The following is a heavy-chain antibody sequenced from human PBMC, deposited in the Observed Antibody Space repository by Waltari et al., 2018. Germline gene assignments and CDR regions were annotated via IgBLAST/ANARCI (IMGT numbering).Heavy chain of an antibody. J-gene: IGHJ6*02. V-gene: IGHV4-34*01. CDR3: ARDRVAATYYHYYGMDV. D-gene: IGHD2-15*01. CDR1: GGSFSGYY. CDR2: INHSGST. Sequence: QVQLQQWGAGLLKPSETLSLTCAVYGGSFSGYYWSWIRQPPGKGLEWIGEINHSGSTNYTPSLKSRVTISVDTSKNQFSLKLSSVTAADTAVYYCARDRVAATYYHYYGMDVWGQGTTVTVSS.